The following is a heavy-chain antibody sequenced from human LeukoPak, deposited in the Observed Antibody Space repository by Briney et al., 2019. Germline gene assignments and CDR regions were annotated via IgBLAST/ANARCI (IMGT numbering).Heavy chain of an antibody. CDR3: AKDENYYGSGSYYQH. CDR2: ISYDGSKK. Sequence: GGSLRLSCAASGFTFSSYGMHWVRQAPGKGLEWLAVISYDGSKKYYADSVKGRFTVSRDNSNSTLYLHLSSLRAEDTAVYYCAKDENYYGSGSYYQHWGQGTLVTVSS. D-gene: IGHD3-10*01. CDR1: GFTFSSYG. J-gene: IGHJ1*01. V-gene: IGHV3-30*18.